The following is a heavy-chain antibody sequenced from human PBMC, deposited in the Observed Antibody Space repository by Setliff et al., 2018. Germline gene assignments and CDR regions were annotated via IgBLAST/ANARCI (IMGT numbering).Heavy chain of an antibody. CDR2: INSDGSST. CDR1: GFTFSSYW. J-gene: IGHJ5*02. CDR3: ARDPAGWDTAMVNWFDP. Sequence: PGGSLRLSCAASGFTFSSYWMHWVRQAPGKGLVWVSRINSDGSSTSYADSVKGRFTISRDNAKNTLYLQMNSLRAEDTAVYYCARDPAGWDTAMVNWFDPWGQGTLVTVSS. D-gene: IGHD5-18*01. V-gene: IGHV3-74*01.